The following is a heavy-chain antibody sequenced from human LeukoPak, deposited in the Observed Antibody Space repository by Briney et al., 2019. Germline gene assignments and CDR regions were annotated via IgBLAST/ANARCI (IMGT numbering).Heavy chain of an antibody. CDR1: GFTFGNEA. J-gene: IGHJ3*02. Sequence: GGSLRLSCAASGFTFGNEAMSWVRQAPERGLEWVSAIGTAGDTYYPGSVKGRFTISRENGKNSLYLQMNSLRAGDTAVYYCARDSGSDAFDIWGQGTMVTVSS. V-gene: IGHV3-13*01. CDR2: IGTAGDT. D-gene: IGHD5-12*01. CDR3: ARDSGSDAFDI.